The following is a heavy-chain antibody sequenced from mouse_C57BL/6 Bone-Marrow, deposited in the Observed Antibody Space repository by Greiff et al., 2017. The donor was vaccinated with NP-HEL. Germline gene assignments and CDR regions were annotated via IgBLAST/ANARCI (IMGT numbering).Heavy chain of an antibody. J-gene: IGHJ4*01. CDR2: IWLDDAT. Sequence: QVTLKESGPGILQPSQTLSLTCSFSGFSLSTFGMGVGWIRQPSGQGLEWLAHIWLDDATYYNPALKSRLTISKDTSKNQLFLKIANVDTADTATYYCARISGYGNFYAMDYWGQGTSVTVSS. CDR1: GFSLSTFGMG. V-gene: IGHV8-8*01. CDR3: ARISGYGNFYAMDY. D-gene: IGHD2-10*02.